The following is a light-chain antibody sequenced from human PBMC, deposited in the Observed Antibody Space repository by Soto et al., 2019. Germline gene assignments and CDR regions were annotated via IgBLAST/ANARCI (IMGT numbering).Light chain of an antibody. Sequence: EIVLTQCPATLSLSPGEXAXXSCTPSQSISSYLDWYHPKHGQDPRLLIYDESTRATGIPARLSGSGYATDFTLTISSIENEDFAVYYCRQRSNWLSITFGQGTRRRL. CDR2: DES. J-gene: IGKJ5*01. V-gene: IGKV3-11*01. CDR1: QSISSY. CDR3: RQRSNWLSIT.